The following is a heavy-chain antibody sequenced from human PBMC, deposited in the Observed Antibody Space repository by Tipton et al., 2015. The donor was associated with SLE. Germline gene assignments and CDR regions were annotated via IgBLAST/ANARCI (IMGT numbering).Heavy chain of an antibody. D-gene: IGHD6-13*01. J-gene: IGHJ6*02. CDR1: GESISITSVY. Sequence: TLSLTCSASGESISITSVYWGWIRQPPGKGLEWIGSGHYPATTYKNPSLKSRVTLSVDTSKNQFSLRLRSVTAADTAVYYCARTNPLYSSSLTGLYGMDVWGQGTTVTVSS. CDR3: ARTNPLYSSSLTGLYGMDV. CDR2: GHYPATT. V-gene: IGHV4-39*07.